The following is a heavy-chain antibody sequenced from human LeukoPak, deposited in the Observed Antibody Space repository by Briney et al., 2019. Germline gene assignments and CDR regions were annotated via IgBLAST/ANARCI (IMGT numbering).Heavy chain of an antibody. CDR3: ARLLYDSSGYYYAFDY. D-gene: IGHD3-22*01. CDR2: IYRSGST. J-gene: IGHJ4*02. CDR1: GYSISSGFY. Sequence: KSSETLSLTCGVSGYSISSGFYWGWIRQPPGKGLERIGSIYRSGSTFYNPSLRSRITISVDTSKNQFSLKMSSVTAADTAVYYCARLLYDSSGYYYAFDYWGQGTLVTVSS. V-gene: IGHV4-38-2*01.